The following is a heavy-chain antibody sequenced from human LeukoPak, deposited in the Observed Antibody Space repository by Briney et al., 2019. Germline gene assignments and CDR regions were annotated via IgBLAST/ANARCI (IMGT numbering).Heavy chain of an antibody. CDR3: ARGPHYYGSGSYYPFDY. J-gene: IGHJ4*02. Sequence: ASVKVSCKASGYTFTTYGISWVRQAPGQGLEWMGWISVYNGNTNYAQKFQGRVTMTTDTSTNTTYMELRSLISGDTAVYYCARGPHYYGSGSYYPFDYWGQGTLVTVSS. V-gene: IGHV1-18*01. CDR2: ISVYNGNT. CDR1: GYTFTTYG. D-gene: IGHD3-10*01.